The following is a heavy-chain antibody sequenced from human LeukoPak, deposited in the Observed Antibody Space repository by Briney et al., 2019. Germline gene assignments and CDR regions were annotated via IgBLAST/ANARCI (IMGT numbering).Heavy chain of an antibody. CDR1: GFTFSSYA. D-gene: IGHD3-22*01. Sequence: GGSLRLSCAASGFTFSSYAMSWVRQAPGRGLEWVSVVSGSGGSTYYADSVKGRFTISRDNSKNTLYLQMNSLRAEDTAVYYCAKESGDSSGYCPSWGQGTLVTVSS. CDR2: VSGSGGST. J-gene: IGHJ5*02. CDR3: AKESGDSSGYCPS. V-gene: IGHV3-23*01.